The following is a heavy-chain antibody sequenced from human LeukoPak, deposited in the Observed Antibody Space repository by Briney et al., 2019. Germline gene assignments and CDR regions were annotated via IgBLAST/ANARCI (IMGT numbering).Heavy chain of an antibody. CDR1: GFTFSSYA. CDR2: ISYDGSNK. V-gene: IGHV3-30-3*01. D-gene: IGHD2-2*03. CDR3: AREIYGYCSSTSCYGMDV. Sequence: GRSLRLSCAAPGFTFSSYAMHWVRQAPGKGLEWVAVISYDGSNKYYADSAKGRFTISRDNSKNTLYLQMNSLRAEDTAVYYCAREIYGYCSSTSCYGMDVWGQGTTVTVSS. J-gene: IGHJ6*02.